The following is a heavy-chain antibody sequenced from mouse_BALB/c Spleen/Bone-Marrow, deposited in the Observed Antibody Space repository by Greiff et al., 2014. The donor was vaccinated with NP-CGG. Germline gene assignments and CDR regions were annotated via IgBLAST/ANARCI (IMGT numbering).Heavy chain of an antibody. D-gene: IGHD1-2*01. Sequence: VQLQQSGPGLVAPSQTLSITCTVSGFSLTSYGVHWVRQSPGKGLEWLGVIWAGGSTNYNSALMSRLSISKDNSKSQVFLKMNSLRTDDTAMYYCARYYYGFLDYWGQGTTRTVAS. CDR1: GFSLTSYG. CDR3: ARYYYGFLDY. J-gene: IGHJ2*01. CDR2: IWAGGST. V-gene: IGHV2-9*02.